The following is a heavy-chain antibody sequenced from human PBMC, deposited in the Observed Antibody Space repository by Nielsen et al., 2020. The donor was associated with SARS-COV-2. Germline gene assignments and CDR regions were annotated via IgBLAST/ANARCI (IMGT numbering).Heavy chain of an antibody. CDR3: ARWRTYGNGWDF. CDR2: ISGFNGNT. D-gene: IGHD6-19*01. V-gene: IGHV1-18*01. CDR1: GYTFSNFG. J-gene: IGHJ4*02. Sequence: ASVKVSCKASGYTFSNFGLSWVRQAPGRGLEWIGWISGFNGNTNYLQKFKGRATMTTHSSTGTVYMELRSLRADGTAIYYCARWRTYGNGWDFWGQGTLVTVSS.